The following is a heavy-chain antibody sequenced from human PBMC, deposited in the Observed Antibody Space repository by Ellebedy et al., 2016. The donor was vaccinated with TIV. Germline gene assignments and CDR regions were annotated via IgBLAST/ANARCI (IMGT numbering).Heavy chain of an antibody. J-gene: IGHJ4*02. D-gene: IGHD5-18*01. V-gene: IGHV3-21*01. CDR3: ARPRGYSYGGFDY. CDR2: ITSSSSYI. Sequence: PGGSLRLSCADSGFTFSSYSMNWVRQAPGKGLEWVSSITSSSSYIYYADSVKGRFTISRDNAKNSLFLEMTSLRGEDTAVYYCARPRGYSYGGFDYWGQGTLVTVSS. CDR1: GFTFSSYS.